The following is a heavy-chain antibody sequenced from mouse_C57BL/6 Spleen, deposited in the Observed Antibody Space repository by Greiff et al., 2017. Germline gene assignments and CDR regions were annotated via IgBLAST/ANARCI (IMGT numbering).Heavy chain of an antibody. CDR1: GYTFPSYW. J-gene: IGHJ4*01. V-gene: IGHV1-52*01. CDR2: IDPSDSET. CDR3: ARHGYARDD. Sequence: QQSCKASGYTFPSYWMHWVKQRPIQGLEWLGNIDPSDSETHYNQKFKDKATLTVDKSSSTAYMQLSSRTSEDSAVYYCARHGYARDDWGQGTSVTVSS.